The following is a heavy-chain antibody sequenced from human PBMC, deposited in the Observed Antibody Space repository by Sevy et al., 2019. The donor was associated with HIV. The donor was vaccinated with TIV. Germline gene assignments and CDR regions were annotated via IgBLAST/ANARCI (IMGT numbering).Heavy chain of an antibody. Sequence: SETLSLTCTVSGGSISSGGYYWSWIRQHPGKGLEWIGYIYYSGSTYYNPSLNSRVTISVDTSKSQFTRKLSSVTAAATALYYCARHLKVTRGYGMDVWGQGTTVTVSS. CDR3: ARHLKVTRGYGMDV. D-gene: IGHD2-21*02. CDR2: IYYSGST. V-gene: IGHV4-31*03. CDR1: GGSISSGGYY. J-gene: IGHJ6*02.